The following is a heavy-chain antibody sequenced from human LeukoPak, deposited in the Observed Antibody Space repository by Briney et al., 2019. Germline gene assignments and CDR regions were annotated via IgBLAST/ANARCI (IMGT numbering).Heavy chain of an antibody. Sequence: SETLSLTCTVSGGSISSSSYYWGWIRQPPGKGLEWIGSIYYSGSTYYNPSLKSRVTISVDTSKNQFSLKLSSVTAADTAVYYCRGGPESYSSGPISVDYRGQGTLVTVSS. V-gene: IGHV4-39*07. J-gene: IGHJ4*02. CDR3: RGGPESYSSGPISVDY. D-gene: IGHD6-19*01. CDR1: GGSISSSSYY. CDR2: IYYSGST.